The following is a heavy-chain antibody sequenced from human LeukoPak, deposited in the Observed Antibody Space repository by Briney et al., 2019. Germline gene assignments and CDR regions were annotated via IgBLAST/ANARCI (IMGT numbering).Heavy chain of an antibody. D-gene: IGHD2-2*03. CDR1: GFTFSRYD. CDR3: VRVDKPLHAFDL. Sequence: GGSLRLSCAASGFTFSRYDMHWGRQATGRGLEWVSAITATGDIYYAGSVKGRFTLSGDSANNSLYLQMNSLRAGDTAVYYCVRVDKPLHAFDLWGQGTMVTVSS. CDR2: ITATGDI. J-gene: IGHJ3*01. V-gene: IGHV3-13*01.